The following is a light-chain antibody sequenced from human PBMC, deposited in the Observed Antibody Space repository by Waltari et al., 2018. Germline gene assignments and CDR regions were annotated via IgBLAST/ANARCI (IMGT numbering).Light chain of an antibody. CDR2: DAS. CDR3: HQYGSSPWT. V-gene: IGKV3-20*01. J-gene: IGKJ1*01. CDR1: QSVTSGY. Sequence: EIVLTQSPGTLSLSPGERATPACRASQSVTSGYLPWYQQKPGQAPRLLTYDASSRATGIPDRFSGSGSGTDFTLTISRLEPEDFAVYCCHQYGSSPWTFGQGTRVEIK.